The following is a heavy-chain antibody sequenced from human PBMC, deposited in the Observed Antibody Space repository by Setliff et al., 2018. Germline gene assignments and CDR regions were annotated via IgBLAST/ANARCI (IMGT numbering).Heavy chain of an antibody. Sequence: ASETLSLTCTVSGGSISNYYWTWIRQPPGKGLDWIGYIYTSGSTNYNPSLKSRVTISVDTSKNQFSLKLSSMSAADTAVYYCARARSGDYSDSTGYLDYWGQGTLVTVSS. CDR1: GGSISNYY. D-gene: IGHD3-22*01. CDR3: ARARSGDYSDSTGYLDY. V-gene: IGHV4-4*08. J-gene: IGHJ4*02. CDR2: IYTSGST.